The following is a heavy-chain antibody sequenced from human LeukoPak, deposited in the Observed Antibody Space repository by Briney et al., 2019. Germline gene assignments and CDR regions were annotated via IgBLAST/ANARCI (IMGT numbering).Heavy chain of an antibody. Sequence: GGSLRLSCAASGFTFDDYAMHWVRHAPGKGLEWVSGISWNSGSIGYADSVKGRFTISRDNAKNSLYLQMNSLRAEDTALYYCAKDRIAAAGMSAFDIWGQGTMVTVSS. CDR1: GFTFDDYA. D-gene: IGHD6-13*01. CDR3: AKDRIAAAGMSAFDI. V-gene: IGHV3-9*01. J-gene: IGHJ3*02. CDR2: ISWNSGSI.